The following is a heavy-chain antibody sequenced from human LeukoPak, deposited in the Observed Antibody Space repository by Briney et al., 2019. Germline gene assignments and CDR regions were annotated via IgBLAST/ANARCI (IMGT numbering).Heavy chain of an antibody. CDR3: ANFWSGSYGRDAFDI. J-gene: IGHJ3*02. CDR2: ISYDGTNK. V-gene: IGHV3-30*18. Sequence: PGRSLRLSCVPSGFPFSRYGMHWVRQAPGKGLEWVAVISYDGTNKYYADSVNGRFTISRDNSKNTLYLQMNGLRAEDTAVYYCANFWSGSYGRDAFDIWGQGTMVTVSS. CDR1: GFPFSRYG. D-gene: IGHD3-3*01.